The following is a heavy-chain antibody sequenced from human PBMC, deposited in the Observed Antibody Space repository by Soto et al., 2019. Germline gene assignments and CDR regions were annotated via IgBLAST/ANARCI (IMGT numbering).Heavy chain of an antibody. CDR2: IYYSGST. CDR3: ARGDCTNGVCYPGGHYYYYYYMDV. Sequence: SETLSLTCTVSGGSISSYYWSWIRQPPGKGLEWVGYIYYSGSTNYNPSLKSRVTISVDTSKNQFSLKLSSVTAADTAVYYCARGDCTNGVCYPGGHYYYYYYMDVWGKGTTVTVSS. J-gene: IGHJ6*03. D-gene: IGHD2-8*01. V-gene: IGHV4-59*08. CDR1: GGSISSYY.